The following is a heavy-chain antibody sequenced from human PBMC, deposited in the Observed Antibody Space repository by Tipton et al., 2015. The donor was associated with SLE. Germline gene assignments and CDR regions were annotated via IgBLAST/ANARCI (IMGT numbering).Heavy chain of an antibody. CDR2: ISWNSGSI. V-gene: IGHV3-9*01. Sequence: SLRLSCAASGFTFDDYAMHWVRQAPGKGLEWVSGISWNSGSIGYADSVEGRFTISRDNAKNSLYLQMNSLRAEDTALYYCAKGWSVVVPAAAGHYWGQGTLVTVSS. J-gene: IGHJ4*02. CDR1: GFTFDDYA. D-gene: IGHD2-2*01. CDR3: AKGWSVVVPAAAGHY.